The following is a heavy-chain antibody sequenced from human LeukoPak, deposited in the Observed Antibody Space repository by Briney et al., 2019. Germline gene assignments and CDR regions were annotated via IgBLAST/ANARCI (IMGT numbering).Heavy chain of an antibody. Sequence: GRSLRLSCAASGFTFNTYAFHWVRQAPGKGLEWVAVASYDGSNKYYADSVKDRFTISRDNSKNTLYLQMNSLRAEDTADYYCARDNYYASSGYYYIDYWGQGTLVTVSS. J-gene: IGHJ4*02. V-gene: IGHV3-30-3*01. CDR3: ARDNYYASSGYYYIDY. CDR1: GFTFNTYA. CDR2: ASYDGSNK. D-gene: IGHD3-22*01.